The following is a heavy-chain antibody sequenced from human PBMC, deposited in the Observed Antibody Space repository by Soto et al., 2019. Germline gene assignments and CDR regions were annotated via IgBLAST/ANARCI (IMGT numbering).Heavy chain of an antibody. CDR1: GGSISSYY. J-gene: IGHJ6*02. V-gene: IGHV4-59*01. CDR3: ARVGSQLWSIYYYYGMDV. D-gene: IGHD5-18*01. Sequence: PSETLSLTCTVSGGSISSYYWSWIRQPPGKGLEWIGCIYYSGSTNYNPSLKSRVTISVDTSKNQFSLKLSSVTAADTAVYYCARVGSQLWSIYYYYGMDVCGQGTTVTVSS. CDR2: IYYSGST.